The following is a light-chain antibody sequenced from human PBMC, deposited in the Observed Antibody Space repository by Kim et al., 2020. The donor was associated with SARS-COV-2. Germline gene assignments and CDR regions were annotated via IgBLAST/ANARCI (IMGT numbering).Light chain of an antibody. CDR3: QAWDSRVV. J-gene: IGLJ2*01. CDR2: QDS. CDR1: KLGDKY. V-gene: IGLV3-1*01. Sequence: SYELTQPPSVSVSPGQTASITCSGDKLGDKYACWYQQKPGQSPVVVIYQDSKRPSGIPERFSGSNSGNTATLTISGPHSIDDADSYCQAWDSRVVFGVGT.